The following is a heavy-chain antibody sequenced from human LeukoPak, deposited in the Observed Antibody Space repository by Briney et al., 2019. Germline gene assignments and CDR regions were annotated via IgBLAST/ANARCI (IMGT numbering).Heavy chain of an antibody. CDR3: ARDPALNAFDI. Sequence: GGPLRLSCTASGLRVSYNYMSWLRQAPGKGLEGVAVIYSGAATFYADAVKGRFSLSRDNSQHELFLQKNSLKVDGSAVYYFARDPALNAFDIWGQGTMVTVSS. CDR1: GLRVSYNY. CDR2: IYSGAAT. J-gene: IGHJ3*02. V-gene: IGHV3-53*01.